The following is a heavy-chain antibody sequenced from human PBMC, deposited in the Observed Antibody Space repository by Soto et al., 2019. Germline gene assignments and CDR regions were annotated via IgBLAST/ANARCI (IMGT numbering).Heavy chain of an antibody. Sequence: SVKVSCKASGGTFSSYAISWVRQAPGQGLEWMGGIIPIFGTANYAQKFQGRVTITADESTSTAYMELSSLRSEDTAVYYCARDLLLRFWEGHIGSYYYGMDVWGQGTTVTVSS. CDR1: GGTFSSYA. CDR3: ARDLLLRFWEGHIGSYYYGMDV. J-gene: IGHJ6*02. CDR2: IIPIFGTA. V-gene: IGHV1-69*13. D-gene: IGHD3-3*01.